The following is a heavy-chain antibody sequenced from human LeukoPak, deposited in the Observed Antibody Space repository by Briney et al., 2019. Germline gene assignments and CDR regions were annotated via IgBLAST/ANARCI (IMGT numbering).Heavy chain of an antibody. J-gene: IGHJ4*02. V-gene: IGHV3-23*01. CDR1: GFTFSSSA. CDR3: AKKLGYCSDGSCYFPY. Sequence: GGSLRLSCAASGFTFSSSAMSWVRQAPGKGLEWVSAISNNGGYTYYADSVQGRFTISRDNSKSTLCLQMNSLRAEDTAVYYCAKKLGYCSDGSCYFPYWGQGTLVTVSS. CDR2: ISNNGGYT. D-gene: IGHD2-15*01.